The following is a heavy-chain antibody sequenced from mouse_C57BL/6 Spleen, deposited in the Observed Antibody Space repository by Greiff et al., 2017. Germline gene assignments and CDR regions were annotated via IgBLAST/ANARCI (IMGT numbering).Heavy chain of an antibody. D-gene: IGHD2-13*01. V-gene: IGHV1-50*01. CDR2: IDPADSYT. J-gene: IGHJ3*01. CDR3: ASDWSWIAY. CDR1: GFTFTSYW. Sequence: QVQLQQPGAELVKPGASVKLSCTASGFTFTSYWMQWVKQRPGQGLEWIGEIDPADSYTNYTHKFKGKATLTVDTSSSTTYMQLSSLTSEDSAVYYCASDWSWIAYWGQGTLVTVSA.